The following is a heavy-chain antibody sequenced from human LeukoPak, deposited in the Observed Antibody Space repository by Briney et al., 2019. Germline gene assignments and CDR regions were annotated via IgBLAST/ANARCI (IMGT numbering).Heavy chain of an antibody. CDR3: ARVYGGNSGHYYYMDV. D-gene: IGHD4-23*01. J-gene: IGHJ6*03. V-gene: IGHV1-69*06. Sequence: SVKVSCKASGGTFSSYAISWVRQAPGQGLEWMGGIIPIFGTANYAQKFQGRVTITADKSTSTAYMELSSLRSEDTAVYYCARVYGGNSGHYYYMDVWGKGTTVTISS. CDR1: GGTFSSYA. CDR2: IIPIFGTA.